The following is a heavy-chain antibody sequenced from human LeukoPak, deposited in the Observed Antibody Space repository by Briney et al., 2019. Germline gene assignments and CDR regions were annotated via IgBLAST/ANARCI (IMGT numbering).Heavy chain of an antibody. V-gene: IGHV3-11*04. CDR3: AKDSKRWKTYYYASGSYYFEY. CDR1: GFTFSDYY. Sequence: GGSLRLSCAASGFTFSDYYMSWIRQAPGKGLEWVSYISSSGSTIYYADSVKGRFTISRDNSKNTLYLQMNSLRAEDTAVYYCAKDSKRWKTYYYASGSYYFEYWGQGTLVTVSS. CDR2: ISSSGSTI. J-gene: IGHJ4*02. D-gene: IGHD3-10*01.